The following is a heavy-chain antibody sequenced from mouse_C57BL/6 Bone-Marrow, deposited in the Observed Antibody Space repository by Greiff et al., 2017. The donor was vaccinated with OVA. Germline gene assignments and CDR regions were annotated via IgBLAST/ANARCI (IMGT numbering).Heavy chain of an antibody. CDR1: GYTFTSYW. Sequence: QVQLQQPGAELVRPGTSVKLSCKASGYTFTSYWMHWVKQRPGQGLEWIGVIDPSDSYTNYNHKFKGKATLTVDKSSSTAYLQLSSLTSEDSAVCYCARGPFGGYWGQGTTLTVSS. CDR3: ARGPFGGY. V-gene: IGHV1-59*01. J-gene: IGHJ2*01. CDR2: IDPSDSYT.